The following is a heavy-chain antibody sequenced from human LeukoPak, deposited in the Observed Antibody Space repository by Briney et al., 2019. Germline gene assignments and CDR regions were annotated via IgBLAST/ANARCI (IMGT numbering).Heavy chain of an antibody. Sequence: GGSLRLSCAASGFTFSSYAMSWVRQAPGKGLEWVSAISGSGGITYYADSVKGRFTISRDNSKNTLYLQMNSLRAEDTAVYYCAKDRGNKWEYYDSSGGNSFWGQGTLVTVSS. J-gene: IGHJ4*02. D-gene: IGHD3-22*01. CDR3: AKDRGNKWEYYDSSGGNSF. CDR2: ISGSGGIT. CDR1: GFTFSSYA. V-gene: IGHV3-23*01.